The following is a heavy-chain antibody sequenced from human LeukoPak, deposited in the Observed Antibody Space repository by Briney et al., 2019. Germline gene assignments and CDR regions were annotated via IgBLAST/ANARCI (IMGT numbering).Heavy chain of an antibody. CDR1: GVTFSNYG. V-gene: IGHV3-30*18. D-gene: IGHD3-22*01. CDR3: AKTVNFYDSRRLDY. CDR2: ILYEGNDQ. J-gene: IGHJ4*02. Sequence: PGGSLRLSCAASGVTFSNYGMHWVRQAPGKGLEWVAFILYEGNDQYYADSVKGRFTISRDNSKNTLYLQTNSLRPEDTAVYYCAKTVNFYDSRRLDYWGQGALVTVSS.